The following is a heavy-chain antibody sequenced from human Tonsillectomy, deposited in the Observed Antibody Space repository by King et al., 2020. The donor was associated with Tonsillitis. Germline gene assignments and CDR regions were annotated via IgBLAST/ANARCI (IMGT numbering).Heavy chain of an antibody. CDR2: ISHDGSIK. CDR1: GFTFNSYG. V-gene: IGHV3-30*18. CDR3: AKDLLGGYDSPQDGFDI. J-gene: IGHJ3*02. D-gene: IGHD3-16*01. Sequence: HVQLVESGGGVVQPERSLRLSCAASGFTFNSYGMHWVRQAPGKGLEWVAIISHDGSIKYYADSVKGRFTISRDNSKNTLYLQMNSLRAEDTAVYYCAKDLLGGYDSPQDGFDIWGQGTMVTVSS.